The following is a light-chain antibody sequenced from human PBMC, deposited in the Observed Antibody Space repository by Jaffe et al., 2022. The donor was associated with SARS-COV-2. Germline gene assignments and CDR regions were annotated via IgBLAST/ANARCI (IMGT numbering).Light chain of an antibody. J-gene: IGKJ4*01. CDR3: QQYNVWPPA. CDR2: AAS. Sequence: EVVMTQSPATLSVSPGERATLSCRASQTVNSKLAWYQQKPGQAPRLLIYAASTRATGIPARFSGSGSGTEFTLTISSLQSEDFALYYCQQYNVWPPAFGGGTKVEIK. CDR1: QTVNSK. V-gene: IGKV3-15*01.